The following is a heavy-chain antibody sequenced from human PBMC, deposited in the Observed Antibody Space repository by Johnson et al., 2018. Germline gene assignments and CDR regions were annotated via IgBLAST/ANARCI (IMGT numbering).Heavy chain of an antibody. J-gene: IGHJ6*03. CDR2: IYSCGST. CDR1: GFIVSSNY. Sequence: VQLVESGGGLVQPGGSLRVSCAASGFIVSSNYMTWVRQAPGKGLGWVSVIYSCGSTSYPDSVKGRFTISRDNSKNTLYLQMNSLRAEDTAVYYCATDMDFWGKGTTVTVSS. V-gene: IGHV3-66*01. CDR3: ATDMDF.